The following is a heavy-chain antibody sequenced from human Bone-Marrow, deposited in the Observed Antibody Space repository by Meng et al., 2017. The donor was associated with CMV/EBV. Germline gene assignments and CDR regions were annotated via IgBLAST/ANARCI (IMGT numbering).Heavy chain of an antibody. Sequence: GGSMRLSCPASGFTFSTYWMSWVRQAPGKGLEWVANIKQDGSEKYYVDSVKGRFTISRDNAKNSLYLQMNSLRAEDTAVYYCARDDSTGYYYFDSWGQGTLVTVSS. J-gene: IGHJ4*02. V-gene: IGHV3-7*01. CDR1: GFTFSTYW. CDR2: IKQDGSEK. CDR3: ARDDSTGYYYFDS. D-gene: IGHD3-22*01.